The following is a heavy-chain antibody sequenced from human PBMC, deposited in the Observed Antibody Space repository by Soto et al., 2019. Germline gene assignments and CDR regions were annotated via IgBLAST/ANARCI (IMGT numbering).Heavy chain of an antibody. V-gene: IGHV4-34*01. CDR1: GGSFSGYY. D-gene: IGHD4-4*01. CDR2: INHSGST. J-gene: IGHJ6*02. Sequence: SETLSLTCAVYGGSFSGYYWSWIRQPPGKGLEWIGEINHSGSTNYNPSLKSRVTISVDTSKNQFSLKLSSVTAADTAVYYCARGSQNRRTTVTLACYYYGMDVWGQGTTVTVSS. CDR3: ARGSQNRRTTVTLACYYYGMDV.